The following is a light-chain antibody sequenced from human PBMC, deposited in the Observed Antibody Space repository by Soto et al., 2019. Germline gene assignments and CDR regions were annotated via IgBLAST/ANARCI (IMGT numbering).Light chain of an antibody. CDR3: CSYAGSRTYV. Sequence: QSALTQPASVSGSPGQSITISCTGTSSDVGSYNLVSWYQQHPGKAPKLMIYEGSKRPSGVSNRFSGFESGNTASLTISGLQAEDEAEYYCCSYAGSRTYVFGPGTKLTVL. CDR2: EGS. J-gene: IGLJ1*01. V-gene: IGLV2-23*01. CDR1: SSDVGSYNL.